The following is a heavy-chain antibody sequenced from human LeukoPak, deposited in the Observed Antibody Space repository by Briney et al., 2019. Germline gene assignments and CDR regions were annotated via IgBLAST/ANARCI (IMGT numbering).Heavy chain of an antibody. CDR3: TREWVVGDDPFDI. V-gene: IGHV3-74*01. Sequence: GSLRLSCAASGFTFSGYWMHWVRQIPGRGLLSVSLINPDGNKITYADSVKGRFTISRDNAKNTLFLQMNSLRVDDTAVYYCTREWVVGDDPFDIWGQGTMVTVSS. CDR2: INPDGNKI. CDR1: GFTFSGYW. J-gene: IGHJ3*02. D-gene: IGHD1-26*01.